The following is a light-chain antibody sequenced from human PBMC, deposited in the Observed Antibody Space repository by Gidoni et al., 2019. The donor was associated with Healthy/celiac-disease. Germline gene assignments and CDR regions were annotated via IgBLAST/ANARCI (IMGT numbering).Light chain of an antibody. CDR1: QSISSY. Sequence: DIQMTQSPSSLSASVGDRVTITCRASQSISSYLNWYQQKPGKAPKLLIYAASSLQSGVPSRFSGSGSGTDFTLTISSLQPEDFATYYCQQSYSTPRSSFGQGTKAGDQT. V-gene: IGKV1-39*01. CDR2: AAS. J-gene: IGKJ2*04. CDR3: QQSYSTPRSS.